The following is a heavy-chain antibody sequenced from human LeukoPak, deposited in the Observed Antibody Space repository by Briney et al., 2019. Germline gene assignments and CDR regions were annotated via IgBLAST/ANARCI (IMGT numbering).Heavy chain of an antibody. V-gene: IGHV1-69*04. CDR3: ARESDGSGSAYYYYYGMDV. CDR1: GGTFSSYA. J-gene: IGHJ6*02. Sequence: ASVKVSCKASGGTFSSYAISWVRQAPGQGLEWMGSIIPILGIANYAQKFQGRVTITADKSTSTAYMELSSLRSEDTAVYYCARESDGSGSAYYYYYGMDVWGQGTTVTVSS. D-gene: IGHD3-10*01. CDR2: IIPILGIA.